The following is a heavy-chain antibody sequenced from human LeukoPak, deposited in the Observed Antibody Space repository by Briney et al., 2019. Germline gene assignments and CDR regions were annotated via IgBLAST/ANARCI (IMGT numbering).Heavy chain of an antibody. V-gene: IGHV3-7*05. CDR3: ARGFRGANWFDP. D-gene: IGHD3-10*01. J-gene: IGHJ5*02. CDR1: GFTLSSYW. Sequence: GGSLRLSCAASGFTLSSYWMAWVRQAPGKGLEWGANIKQDGSEKYYVDSVKGRFTIYRDNAENSLYLQMNSLRAEDTALYYCARGFRGANWFDPWGQGTLVTVSS. CDR2: IKQDGSEK.